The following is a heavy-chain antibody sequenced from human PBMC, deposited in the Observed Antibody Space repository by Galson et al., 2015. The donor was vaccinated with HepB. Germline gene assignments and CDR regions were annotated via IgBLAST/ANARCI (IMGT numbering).Heavy chain of an antibody. CDR1: GGSISSYY. Sequence: LSLTCTVSGGSISSYYWSWIRQPPGKGLEWIGYIYYSGSTNYNPSLKSRVTISVATSKNQFSLKLSSVPAADTAVYYCASSGVATVVTLDYWGQGTLVTVSS. CDR2: IYYSGST. J-gene: IGHJ4*02. CDR3: ASSGVATVVTLDY. V-gene: IGHV4-59*08. D-gene: IGHD4-23*01.